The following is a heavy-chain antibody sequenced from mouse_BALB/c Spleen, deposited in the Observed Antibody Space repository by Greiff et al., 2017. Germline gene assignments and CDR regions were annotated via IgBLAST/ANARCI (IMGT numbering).Heavy chain of an antibody. J-gene: IGHJ2*01. Sequence: EVQLQQSEAELVKPGASVKLSCTASGFNIKDTYMHWVKQRPEQGLEWIGRIDPATGNTKYDPKFQGKATITADTSSNTAYLQLSSLTSEDTAVYYCARGDDYDDFDYWGQGTTRTVSS. CDR3: ARGDDYDDFDY. CDR1: GFNIKDTY. CDR2: IDPATGNT. V-gene: IGHV14-3*02. D-gene: IGHD2-4*01.